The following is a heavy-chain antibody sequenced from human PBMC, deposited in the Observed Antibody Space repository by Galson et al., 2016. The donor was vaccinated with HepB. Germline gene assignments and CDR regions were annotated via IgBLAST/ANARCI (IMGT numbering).Heavy chain of an antibody. D-gene: IGHD2-21*01. J-gene: IGHJ3*02. CDR2: IYPGDSDT. Sequence: QSGAEVKKPWESLKISCKGSGYTFTNYWIGWVRQMPGKGLEWIGIIYPGDSDTRYSPSFQGQVTISADKSISTAYLQWSSLRASDTAMYYCARSQQIVVMSASDAFDIWGQGTLVTVSS. CDR1: GYTFTNYW. V-gene: IGHV5-51*01. CDR3: ARSQQIVVMSASDAFDI.